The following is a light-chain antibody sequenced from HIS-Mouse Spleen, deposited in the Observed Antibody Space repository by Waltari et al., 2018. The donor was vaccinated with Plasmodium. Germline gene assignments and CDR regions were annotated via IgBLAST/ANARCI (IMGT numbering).Light chain of an antibody. J-gene: IGLJ2*01. Sequence: QSALTQPASVSGSPGQSITISCTGTSSDVGSYNLVSWYQQHPGKAPKPMIFEGSKRPSGVSNSFSGSKSGNTASLTISGLQAEDEADYYCCSYAGSSTFVVFGGGTKLTVL. CDR1: SSDVGSYNL. CDR2: EGS. V-gene: IGLV2-23*03. CDR3: CSYAGSSTFVV.